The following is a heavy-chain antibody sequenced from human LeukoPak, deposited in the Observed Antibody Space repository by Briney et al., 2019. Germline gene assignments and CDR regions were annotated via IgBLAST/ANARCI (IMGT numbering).Heavy chain of an antibody. CDR1: VDSVSSNSAA. CDR2: TYYRSKWYN. V-gene: IGHV6-1*01. CDR3: ARASVPYSSGWYILDY. Sequence: SQTLSLTCAISVDSVSSNSAAWNWIRQSPSTGLDWLGRTYYRSKWYNDYAVSVKSRITINPDTSKNQFSLQLNSVTPEDTAVYYCARASVPYSSGWYILDYWGQGTLVTVSS. D-gene: IGHD6-19*01. J-gene: IGHJ4*02.